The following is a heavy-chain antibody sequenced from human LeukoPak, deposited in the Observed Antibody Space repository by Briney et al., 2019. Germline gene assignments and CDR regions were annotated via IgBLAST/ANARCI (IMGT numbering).Heavy chain of an antibody. J-gene: IGHJ3*02. Sequence: GGSLRLSCAASGFTFSNYGMHWVRQAPGKGLEWVAIISYDGSTNYYADSVKGRLTISRDNSKNTLYLQMNSLRAEDTAVYYCARDRLEHSSGWSRSDAFDIWGQGTMVTVSS. CDR1: GFTFSNYG. CDR3: ARDRLEHSSGWSRSDAFDI. D-gene: IGHD6-19*01. CDR2: ISYDGSTN. V-gene: IGHV3-30*03.